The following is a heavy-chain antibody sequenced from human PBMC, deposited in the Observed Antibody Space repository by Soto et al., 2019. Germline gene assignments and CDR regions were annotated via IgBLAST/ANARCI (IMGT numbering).Heavy chain of an antibody. CDR3: TKGATSPFDS. CDR1: GGTFSSYA. V-gene: IGHV1-69*06. Sequence: SVKVSFKASGGTFSSYAISWVRQAPGQGLEWMGGIIPIFGTANYAQKFQGRVTITADNSINTSHLQLLNLKASDTAIYYCTKGATSPFDSWGQGTRVTVSS. CDR2: IIPIFGTA. D-gene: IGHD1-1*01. J-gene: IGHJ4*02.